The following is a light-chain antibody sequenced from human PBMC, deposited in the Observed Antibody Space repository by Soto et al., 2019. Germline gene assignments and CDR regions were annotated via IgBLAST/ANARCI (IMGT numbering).Light chain of an antibody. V-gene: IGKV3D-15*01. J-gene: IGKJ4*01. Sequence: EIVMTQSPATLSVSPGERATLSCRASQSVSRDLAWYQQKPGQAPRLLIYDISTRATGIPTRFSGSGSGTEVALTISSLQSEDFAVYYCQQYNDWPRTFGGGTKSDIK. CDR1: QSVSRD. CDR2: DIS. CDR3: QQYNDWPRT.